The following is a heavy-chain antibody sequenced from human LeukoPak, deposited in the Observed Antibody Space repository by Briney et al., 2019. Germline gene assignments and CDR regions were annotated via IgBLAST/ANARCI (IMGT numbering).Heavy chain of an antibody. J-gene: IGHJ4*02. D-gene: IGHD5-18*01. V-gene: IGHV3-7*01. CDR1: GFSFSTYW. CDR2: IMRDGSEK. Sequence: GGSLRLSCAASGFSFSTYWMNWVRQPPGKGLKWVANIMRDGSEKYYVDSVKGRFTISRDNAKNSLYLQMNSLRAEDTAVYYCARDPSRGYSYGYADYWGQGSLVIVSS. CDR3: ARDPSRGYSYGYADY.